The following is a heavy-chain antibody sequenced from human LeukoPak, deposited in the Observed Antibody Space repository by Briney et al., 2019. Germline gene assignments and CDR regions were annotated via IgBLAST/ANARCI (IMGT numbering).Heavy chain of an antibody. Sequence: GGSLRLSCAASGFTFSSYSMNWVRQAPGKGLEWVSSISSSSSYIYYADSVKGRFTISRDNAKNSLYLQMNSLRAEDTAVCYCARDSSRYSSGWYYFDYWGQGTLVTVSS. CDR1: GFTFSSYS. V-gene: IGHV3-21*01. D-gene: IGHD6-19*01. J-gene: IGHJ4*02. CDR3: ARDSSRYSSGWYYFDY. CDR2: ISSSSSYI.